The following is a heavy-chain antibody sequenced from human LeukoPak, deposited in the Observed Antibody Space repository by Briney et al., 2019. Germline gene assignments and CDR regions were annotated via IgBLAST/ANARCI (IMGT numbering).Heavy chain of an antibody. D-gene: IGHD6-13*01. CDR2: LSRSSSHR. V-gene: IGHV3-21*01. CDR3: ARDGAAAARASGMDV. CDR1: GFTFSSYD. Sequence: GGSLRLSCAASGFTFSSYDMNWVRQAPGKGLEWVSYLSRSSSHRYYADSVRGRFTISRDNAENSLYLQMNSLRGDDTAVYYCARDGAAAARASGMDVWGKGTTVTVSS. J-gene: IGHJ6*04.